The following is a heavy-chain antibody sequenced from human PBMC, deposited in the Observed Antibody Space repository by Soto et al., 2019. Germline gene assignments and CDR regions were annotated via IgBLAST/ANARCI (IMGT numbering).Heavy chain of an antibody. J-gene: IGHJ3*02. CDR2: LYYTGNV. Sequence: SETLSLTCTVSGDSISNYYWTWIRQPPGKGLEWIGYLYYTGNVDYNPSLKSRVTMSLDTSNNQFSLKLTSVTAADTAVYYCARVFTVTTHAFDIWGQGTMVTVSS. CDR3: ARVFTVTTHAFDI. V-gene: IGHV4-59*01. CDR1: GDSISNYY. D-gene: IGHD4-17*01.